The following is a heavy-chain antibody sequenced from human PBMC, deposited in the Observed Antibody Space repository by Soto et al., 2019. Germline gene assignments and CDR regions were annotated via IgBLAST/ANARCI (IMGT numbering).Heavy chain of an antibody. Sequence: GGSLGLSCSASGFTFSSYAMHWVRQAPGKGLEYVSAISSNGGSTYYADSVKGRFTISRDNSKNTLYLQMSSLRAEDTAVYYCVMGGYGSGSYSSDAFDIWGQGTMVTVSS. CDR1: GFTFSSYA. D-gene: IGHD3-10*01. CDR2: ISSNGGST. CDR3: VMGGYGSGSYSSDAFDI. J-gene: IGHJ3*02. V-gene: IGHV3-64D*06.